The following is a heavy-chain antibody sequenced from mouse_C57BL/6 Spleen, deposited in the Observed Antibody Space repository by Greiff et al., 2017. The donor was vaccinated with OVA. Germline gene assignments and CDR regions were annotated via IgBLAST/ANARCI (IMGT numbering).Heavy chain of an antibody. J-gene: IGHJ4*01. CDR1: GYTFTDYE. V-gene: IGHV1-15*01. D-gene: IGHD1-1*01. Sequence: QVQLQQSGAELVRPGASVTLSCKASGYTFTDYEMHWVKQTPVHGLEWIGAIDPETGGTAYNQKFKGKAILTADKSSSTAYMELRSLTSEDSAVYYCTVYYYGSSFFDYWGQGTSVTVSS. CDR2: IDPETGGT. CDR3: TVYYYGSSFFDY.